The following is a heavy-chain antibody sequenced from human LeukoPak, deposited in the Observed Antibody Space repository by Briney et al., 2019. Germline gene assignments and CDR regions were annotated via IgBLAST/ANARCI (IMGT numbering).Heavy chain of an antibody. CDR3: AREVGIAAAFYYYYGMDV. V-gene: IGHV3-7*01. Sequence: GASLRLSCAASGFTFSSYWMSWGRQPPGKGLEWVANIKQDGSEKYYVDSVKGRFTISRDNAKNSLYLQMNSLRAEDTAVYYCAREVGIAAAFYYYYGMDVWGQGTTVTVSS. CDR1: GFTFSSYW. CDR2: IKQDGSEK. J-gene: IGHJ6*02. D-gene: IGHD6-13*01.